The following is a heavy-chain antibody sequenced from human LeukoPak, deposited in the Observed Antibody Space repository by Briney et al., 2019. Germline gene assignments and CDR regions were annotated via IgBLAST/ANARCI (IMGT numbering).Heavy chain of an antibody. J-gene: IGHJ5*02. CDR3: ASGTSSGWYLCWFDP. D-gene: IGHD6-19*01. V-gene: IGHV4-34*01. CDR1: GGSFSGYY. CDR2: INHSGST. Sequence: PSETLSLTCAVYGGSFSGYYWSWIRQPPGKGLEWIGEINHSGSTNYNPSLKSRVTISVDTSKNQFSLKLSSVTAADTAVYYCASGTSSGWYLCWFDPWGQGTLVTVSS.